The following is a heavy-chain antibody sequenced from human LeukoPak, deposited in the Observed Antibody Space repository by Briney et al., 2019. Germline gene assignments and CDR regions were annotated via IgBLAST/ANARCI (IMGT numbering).Heavy chain of an antibody. Sequence: GGSLRLSCAASGLTFSSYSMNWVRQAPGKGLEWVSSISSSSSYIYYADSVKGRFTISRDNAKNSLYLQMNSLRAEDTAVYYCARAPASSGWLDWGQGTLVTVSS. J-gene: IGHJ4*02. CDR2: ISSSSSYI. D-gene: IGHD6-19*01. V-gene: IGHV3-21*01. CDR3: ARAPASSGWLD. CDR1: GLTFSSYS.